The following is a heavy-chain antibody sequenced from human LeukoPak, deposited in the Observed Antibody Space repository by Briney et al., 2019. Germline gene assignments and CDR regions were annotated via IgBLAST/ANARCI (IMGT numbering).Heavy chain of an antibody. D-gene: IGHD3-3*01. CDR3: ARAASNLYDFWSGYYGDYFDY. V-gene: IGHV3-23*01. Sequence: PGGSLRLSCAASGFTFSSYAMSWVRQAPGKGLEWVSAISGSGGSTYYADSVKGRFTISRDNSKNTLYLQMNSLRAEDTAVYYCARAASNLYDFWSGYYGDYFDYWGQGTLVTVSS. CDR1: GFTFSSYA. CDR2: ISGSGGST. J-gene: IGHJ4*02.